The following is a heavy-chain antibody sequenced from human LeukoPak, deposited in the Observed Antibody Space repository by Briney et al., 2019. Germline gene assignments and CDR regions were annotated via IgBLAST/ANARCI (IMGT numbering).Heavy chain of an antibody. CDR1: GFTFSSYA. V-gene: IGHV3-23*01. CDR2: ISGGDDT. Sequence: GGSLRLSCAASGFTFSSYAMSWVRQAPGKGLEWVSAISGGDDTYYADSVKGRFTISRDNSKNTLYLQMSSLRAEDTALYYCAKDDRYTYGTFFDYWGQGTLVTVSS. J-gene: IGHJ4*02. CDR3: AKDDRYTYGTFFDY. D-gene: IGHD1-1*01.